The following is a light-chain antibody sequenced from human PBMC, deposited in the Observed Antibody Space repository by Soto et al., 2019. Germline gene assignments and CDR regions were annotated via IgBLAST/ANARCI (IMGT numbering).Light chain of an antibody. Sequence: DIQMTQSPSSLSASVGDRVTITCRASQSISIYLNWYQQKPGKAPKLLIYAASSFQIGVPSRFSGSGSGTDFTLTISSLQPEDFATYYCQQSYSTPPFTFGQGTKLEIK. CDR1: QSISIY. V-gene: IGKV1-39*01. CDR2: AAS. J-gene: IGKJ2*01. CDR3: QQSYSTPPFT.